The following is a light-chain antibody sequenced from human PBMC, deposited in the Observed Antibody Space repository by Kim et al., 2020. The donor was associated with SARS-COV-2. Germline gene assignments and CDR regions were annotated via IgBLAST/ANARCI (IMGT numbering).Light chain of an antibody. V-gene: IGLV3-1*01. Sequence: SYELTQPPSVSVSSGQTASITCSGDKLEDKYVCWYQQKAGQSPVLLIYQDTKWPSGIPERFSGSNSGNTATLTISGTQAMDEADYYCQTWDSSSVIFGGGTQLTVL. J-gene: IGLJ2*01. CDR3: QTWDSSSVI. CDR1: KLEDKY. CDR2: QDT.